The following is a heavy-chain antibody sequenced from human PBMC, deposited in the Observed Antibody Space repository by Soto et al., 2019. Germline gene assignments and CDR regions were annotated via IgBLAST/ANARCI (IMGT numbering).Heavy chain of an antibody. J-gene: IGHJ6*02. CDR2: MNPNSGNT. CDR3: ARPIYYILNGHYYYCGMDV. D-gene: IGHD3-9*01. CDR1: GYTFTSAD. Sequence: SVKVSCKASGYTFTSADINWVRQATGQGLEWMGWMNPNSGNTGYAQKFQGRVTMTRNTSISTAYMELSRLRSEDTAVYYCARPIYYILNGHYYYCGMDVWGQGTMVTVSS. V-gene: IGHV1-8*01.